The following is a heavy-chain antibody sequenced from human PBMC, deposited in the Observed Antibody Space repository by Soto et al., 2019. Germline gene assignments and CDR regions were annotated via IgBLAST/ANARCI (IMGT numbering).Heavy chain of an antibody. CDR3: VKDRWNVAAAEVFDS. CDR2: ISSTGGTA. V-gene: IGHV3-23*01. D-gene: IGHD6-13*01. CDR1: GFTFSSYA. Sequence: VQLLDSGGGLVQPGGSLRLSCAASGFTFSSYAMGWVRPAPGKGREWVSGISSTGGTADYADSVKGRFTISRDTSRNQMNLQMRSLSADDTAIYSCVKDRWNVAAAEVFDSWGQGTLVTVSS. J-gene: IGHJ4*02.